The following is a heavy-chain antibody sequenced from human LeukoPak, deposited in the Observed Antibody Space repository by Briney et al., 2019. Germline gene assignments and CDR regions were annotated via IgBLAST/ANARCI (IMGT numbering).Heavy chain of an antibody. CDR1: GYTFTSYD. D-gene: IGHD5-12*01. CDR2: MNPNSGNT. Sequence: ASVKVSCKASGYTFTSYDINWVRQATGQGLEWMGWMNPNSGNTGYAQKFQGRVTMTRDTSISTAYMELSSLRSEDTAVYYCARGRKGLRLFDYWGQGTLVTVST. V-gene: IGHV1-8*01. CDR3: ARGRKGLRLFDY. J-gene: IGHJ4*02.